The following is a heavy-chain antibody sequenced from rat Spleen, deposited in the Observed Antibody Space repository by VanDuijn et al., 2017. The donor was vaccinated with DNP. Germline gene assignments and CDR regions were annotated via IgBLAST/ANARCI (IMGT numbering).Heavy chain of an antibody. CDR3: TRDQGVTTVPTGNWFAY. Sequence: VQLKESGPGLVQPSQTLSLTCTVPGFSLTDYSVHWVRQPPGKGLEWMGVMWSGGSTAYNSVLKSRLSISRDTSKSQVFLKMNSLQTEDTAIYYCTRDQGVTTVPTGNWFAYWGQGTLVTVSS. D-gene: IGHD1-1*01. CDR1: GFSLTDYS. CDR2: MWSGGST. V-gene: IGHV2S63*01. J-gene: IGHJ3*01.